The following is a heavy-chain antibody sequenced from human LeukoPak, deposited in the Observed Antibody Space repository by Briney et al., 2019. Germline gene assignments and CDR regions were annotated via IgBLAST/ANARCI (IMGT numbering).Heavy chain of an antibody. CDR2: ISGTGSST. CDR1: GFTFTNYA. Sequence: GGSLRLSCAASGFTFTNYAMTWVRQAPGKGLEWVSAISGTGSSTYYADSLKGRFTISRDNSKNTLYLQMNSLRAEDTAVYYCAKSPLLATVTSDFDYWGQGTLVAVSS. CDR3: AKSPLLATVTSDFDY. D-gene: IGHD4-11*01. J-gene: IGHJ4*02. V-gene: IGHV3-23*01.